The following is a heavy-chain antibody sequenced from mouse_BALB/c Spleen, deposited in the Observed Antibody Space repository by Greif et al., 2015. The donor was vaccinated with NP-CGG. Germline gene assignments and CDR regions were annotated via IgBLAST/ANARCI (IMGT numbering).Heavy chain of an antibody. Sequence: VKLQESGAELAKPGASVKMSCKASGYTFTSYWMLWVKQRPGQGLEWIGYINPSTGYTEYNQKFKDKATLTADKSSSTAYMQLSSLTSEDSAVYYYASYYGSSYAMDYWGQGTSVTVSS. V-gene: IGHV1-7*01. CDR3: ASYYGSSYAMDY. D-gene: IGHD1-1*01. J-gene: IGHJ4*01. CDR2: INPSTGYT. CDR1: GYTFTSYW.